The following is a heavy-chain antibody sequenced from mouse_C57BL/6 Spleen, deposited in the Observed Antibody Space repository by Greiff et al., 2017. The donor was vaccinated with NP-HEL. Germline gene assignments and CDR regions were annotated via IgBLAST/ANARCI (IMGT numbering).Heavy chain of an antibody. J-gene: IGHJ2*01. CDR2: INPTYGTI. CDR3: ARERGSGYYFDY. V-gene: IGHV1-39*01. Sequence: EVQLQESGPELVKPGASVKISCKASGYSFTDYSMHWVKQSTGKSLEWIGEINPTYGTISYNQKFKGKATLTLDKASSTAYMQLNSQTSEESAVYYCARERGSGYYFDYWGQGTTLTVSS. D-gene: IGHD3-2*02. CDR1: GYSFTDYS.